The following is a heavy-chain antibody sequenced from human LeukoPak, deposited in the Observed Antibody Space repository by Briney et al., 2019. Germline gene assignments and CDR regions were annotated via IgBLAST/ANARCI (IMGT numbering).Heavy chain of an antibody. CDR3: ARGQDYYGSGRTY. CDR1: GFTFSSYS. D-gene: IGHD3-10*01. Sequence: GGSLRLSCAASGFTFSSYSMNWVRQAPGKGLEWVSSISSSSSYIYYADSVKGRFTISRDNAKNSLYLQMNSLRAEDTAVYYCARGQDYYGSGRTYWGQGTLVTVSS. V-gene: IGHV3-21*01. CDR2: ISSSSSYI. J-gene: IGHJ1*01.